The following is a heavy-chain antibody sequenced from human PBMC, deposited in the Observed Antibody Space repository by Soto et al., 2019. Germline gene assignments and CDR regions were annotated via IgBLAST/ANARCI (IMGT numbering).Heavy chain of an antibody. D-gene: IGHD3-16*02. J-gene: IGHJ5*02. V-gene: IGHV1-69*13. CDR3: ARVYYDYVWGSYRLPYWFDP. Sequence: SVKVSCKASGGTFSSYAISWVRQAPGQGLEWMGGIIPIFGTANYAQKFQGRVTITADESTSTAYMELSSLRSEDTAVYYCARVYYDYVWGSYRLPYWFDPWGQGTLVTVSS. CDR2: IIPIFGTA. CDR1: GGTFSSYA.